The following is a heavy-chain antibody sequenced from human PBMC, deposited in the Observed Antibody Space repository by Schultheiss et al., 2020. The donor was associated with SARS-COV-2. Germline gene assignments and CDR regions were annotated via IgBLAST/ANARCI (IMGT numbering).Heavy chain of an antibody. Sequence: SQTLSLTCTVSGGSISNYYWTWIRQPPGKGLEWVGYIYYSGTTYYNPSLKSRVTISVDTSKNQFSLMLSSLTAADTAVYYCARLHYHYGMDVWGQGTTVTVSS. CDR3: ARLHYHYGMDV. V-gene: IGHV4-59*08. CDR1: GGSISNYY. J-gene: IGHJ6*02. CDR2: IYYSGTT.